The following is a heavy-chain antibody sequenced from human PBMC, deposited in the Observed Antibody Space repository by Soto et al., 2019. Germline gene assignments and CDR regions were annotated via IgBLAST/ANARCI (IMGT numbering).Heavy chain of an antibody. D-gene: IGHD4-17*01. J-gene: IGHJ6*02. Sequence: SETLSLTCTVSGGSISSGGYYWSWIRQHPGKGLEWIGYIYYSGSTYYNPSLKSRVTISVDTSKNQFSLKLSSVTAADTAVYYCARYVAGDDYGDYGIYYYYGMDVWGQGTTVTVSS. V-gene: IGHV4-31*03. CDR1: GGSISSGGYY. CDR2: IYYSGST. CDR3: ARYVAGDDYGDYGIYYYYGMDV.